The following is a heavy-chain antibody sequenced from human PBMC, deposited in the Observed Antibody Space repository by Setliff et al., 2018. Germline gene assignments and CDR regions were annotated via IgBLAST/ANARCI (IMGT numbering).Heavy chain of an antibody. CDR3: ARTCSGSGCYAGLES. CDR1: GFAFSSYT. J-gene: IGHJ5*02. V-gene: IGHV3-21*01. D-gene: IGHD2-15*01. CDR2: ITGSGDSV. Sequence: PGGSLRLSCEASGFAFSSYTINWVRQAPGKGLEWVSSITGSGDSVYYADSVMGRFTISRDNGKNTRYLQMKSLRPEDTAVYYRARTCSGSGCYAGLESLGQGTPVTVSS.